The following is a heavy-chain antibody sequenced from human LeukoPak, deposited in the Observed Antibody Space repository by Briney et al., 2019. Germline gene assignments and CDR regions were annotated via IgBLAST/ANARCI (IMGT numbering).Heavy chain of an antibody. Sequence: ASVKVSCKASGYTFTGYYMHWVRQAPGQGLEWMGWINPNSGGTNYAQKFQGRVTMTRDTSISTAYMELSRLRSDDTAVYYCARVLSGYYGSGSYPDYWGQGTLVTVSS. CDR1: GYTFTGYY. CDR2: INPNSGGT. V-gene: IGHV1-2*02. D-gene: IGHD3-10*01. J-gene: IGHJ4*02. CDR3: ARVLSGYYGSGSYPDY.